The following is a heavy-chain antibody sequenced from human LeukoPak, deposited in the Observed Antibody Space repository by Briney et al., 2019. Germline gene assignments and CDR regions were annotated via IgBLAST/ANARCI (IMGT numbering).Heavy chain of an antibody. CDR3: AKDQGFIVSGISHYYGMDV. Sequence: PGGSLRLSCAASGFTFSNYLIHWVRQAPGKGLEWVAVISYDGNNKYYADSVTGRVTSSRDNAKSTLYLQMNSLRVEDRVLHSCAKDQGFIVSGISHYYGMDVWGQGTTVTVSS. D-gene: IGHD5/OR15-5a*01. V-gene: IGHV3-30*18. CDR1: GFTFSNYL. J-gene: IGHJ6*02. CDR2: ISYDGNNK.